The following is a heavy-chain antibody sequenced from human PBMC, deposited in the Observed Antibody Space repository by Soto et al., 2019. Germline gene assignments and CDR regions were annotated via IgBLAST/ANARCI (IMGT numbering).Heavy chain of an antibody. CDR3: AIQGSWPYYYYGLDV. CDR1: GYTFTTSG. Sequence: QVQLVQSGPEVRKPGASVKVSCEASGYTFTTSGISWVRQVPGQGLEWMGWISTYNGDTNSAQNFQGRVLMTADTSTGTAYMELMSLKSADTAVYYCAIQGSWPYYYYGLDVWGQGTTVTVSS. CDR2: ISTYNGDT. D-gene: IGHD1-26*01. J-gene: IGHJ6*02. V-gene: IGHV1-18*01.